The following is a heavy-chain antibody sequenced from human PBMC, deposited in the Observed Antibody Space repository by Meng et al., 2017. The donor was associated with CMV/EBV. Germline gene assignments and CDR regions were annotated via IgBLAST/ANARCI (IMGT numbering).Heavy chain of an antibody. CDR3: ARAGDYGGRGYFDY. CDR2: IIPIFGKA. V-gene: IGHV1-69*12. Sequence: QVYVRQYEAEVNTPGSSVKVSCTASGVTFSSYAISWVRQAPGQGLEWMGGIIPIFGKANYEQKFQGRVTITADESTSTAYMELSSLRSEDTAVYYCARAGDYGGRGYFDYWGQGTLVTVSS. D-gene: IGHD4-23*01. CDR1: GVTFSSYA. J-gene: IGHJ4*02.